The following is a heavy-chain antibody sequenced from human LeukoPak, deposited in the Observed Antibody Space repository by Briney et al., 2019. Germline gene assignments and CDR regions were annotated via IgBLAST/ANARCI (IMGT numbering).Heavy chain of an antibody. CDR3: ARGVDYYGV. CDR1: GGSISSYY. D-gene: IGHD3-10*01. J-gene: IGHJ4*02. Sequence: PSETLSLTCTVSGGSISSYYWSWIRQPPGKGLEWIGYIYCSGSTNYNPSLKSRVTISVDTSKNQFSLKLSSVTAADTAVYYCARGVDYYGVWGQGTLVTVSS. V-gene: IGHV4-59*01. CDR2: IYCSGST.